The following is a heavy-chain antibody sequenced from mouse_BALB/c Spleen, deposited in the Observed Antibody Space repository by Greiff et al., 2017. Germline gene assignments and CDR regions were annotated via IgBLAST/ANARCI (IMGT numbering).Heavy chain of an antibody. Sequence: DVQLQESGGGLVKLGGSLKLSCAASGFTFSSYYMSWVRQTPEKRLELVAAINSNGGSTYYPDTVKGRFTISRDNAKNTLYLQMSSLKSEDTALYYCARQGYGLGAMDYWGQGTSVTVSS. CDR2: INSNGGST. D-gene: IGHD3-1*01. J-gene: IGHJ4*01. CDR1: GFTFSSYY. V-gene: IGHV5-6-2*01. CDR3: ARQGYGLGAMDY.